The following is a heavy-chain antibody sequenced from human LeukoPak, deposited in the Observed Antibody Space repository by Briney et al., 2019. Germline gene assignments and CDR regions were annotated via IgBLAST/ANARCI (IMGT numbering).Heavy chain of an antibody. CDR2: IFYSGAT. CDR1: GGSISSGLYF. CDR3: ARRVDLIAAMDY. D-gene: IGHD6-13*01. J-gene: IGHJ4*02. V-gene: IGHV4-39*01. Sequence: SETLSLTCSVSGGSISSGLYFWGWIRQPPGGGLEWIGSIFYSGATYYSPSLKSRLTMSVDTSNNQFSLKLSSVTAADTAVYYCARRVDLIAAMDYWGRGTLVTVSS.